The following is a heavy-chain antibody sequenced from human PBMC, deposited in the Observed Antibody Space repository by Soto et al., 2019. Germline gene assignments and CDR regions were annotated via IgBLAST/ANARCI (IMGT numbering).Heavy chain of an antibody. Sequence: SLRLSCTASGFTFGDYAMSWVRQAPGKGLEWVGFIRSKAYGGTTEYAASVKGRFTISRDDSKSIAYLQMKSLKTEDTAVYYCTREPDSSGYYYGYFDYWGQGTLVTVSS. J-gene: IGHJ4*02. V-gene: IGHV3-49*04. CDR3: TREPDSSGYYYGYFDY. D-gene: IGHD3-22*01. CDR2: IRSKAYGGTT. CDR1: GFTFGDYA.